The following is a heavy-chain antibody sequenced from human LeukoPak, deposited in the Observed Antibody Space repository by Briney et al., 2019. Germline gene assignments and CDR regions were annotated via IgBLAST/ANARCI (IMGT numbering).Heavy chain of an antibody. CDR2: TSGSGGST. CDR1: GFTISKYA. D-gene: IGHD5-18*01. Sequence: PGRSLRLSCAASGFTISKYAMNWVRQAPGKGLEWVSGTSGSGGSTYYADSVKGRLTISRDNSKNTLYLQMYSLRAEDTAIYYCAKLRGYNYGYPVDYWGQGTLVTVSS. J-gene: IGHJ4*02. CDR3: AKLRGYNYGYPVDY. V-gene: IGHV3-23*01.